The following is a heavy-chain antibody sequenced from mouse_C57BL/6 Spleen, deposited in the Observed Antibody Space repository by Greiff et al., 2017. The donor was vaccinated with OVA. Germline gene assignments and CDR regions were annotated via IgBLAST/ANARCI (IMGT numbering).Heavy chain of an antibody. D-gene: IGHD2-4*01. CDR1: GFTFSSYG. CDR3: ARQGYDYASWFAY. V-gene: IGHV5-6*01. CDR2: ISSGGSYT. Sequence: EVKVVESGGDLVKPGGSLKLSCAASGFTFSSYGMSWVRQTPDKRLEWVATISSGGSYTYYPDSAKGRFTISRDNAKNTLYLQMSSLKSEDTAMYYCARQGYDYASWFAYWGQGTLVTVSA. J-gene: IGHJ3*01.